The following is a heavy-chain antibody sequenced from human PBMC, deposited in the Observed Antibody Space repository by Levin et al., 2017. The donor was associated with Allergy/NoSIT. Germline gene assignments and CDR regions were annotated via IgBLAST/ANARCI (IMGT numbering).Heavy chain of an antibody. CDR3: AREALNDSWFDP. V-gene: IGHV4-30-4*01. CDR1: GGSISSGDYY. Sequence: SQTLSLTCTVSGGSISSGDYYWSWIRQSPGKGLEWIGYIYYSGATSYNPSLKSRVFISVDRSKNHFSLKLSSVTAADTAVYYCAREALNDSWFDPWGQGTLVTVSS. CDR2: IYYSGAT. J-gene: IGHJ5*02.